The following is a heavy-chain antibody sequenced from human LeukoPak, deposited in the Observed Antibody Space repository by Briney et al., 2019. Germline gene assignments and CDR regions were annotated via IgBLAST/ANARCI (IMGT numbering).Heavy chain of an antibody. CDR3: AKDLGPGSMATSPGFDY. D-gene: IGHD5-24*01. CDR1: GFTFGDYA. J-gene: IGHJ4*02. CDR2: IKQDGSQK. V-gene: IGHV3-7*03. Sequence: AGGSLRLSCTASGFTFGDYAMSWVRQTPGKGLEWVANIKQDGSQKYYVDSVKGRFTISRDNAKTSLYLQMNSLRAEDTALYYCAKDLGPGSMATSPGFDYWGQGTLVTVSS.